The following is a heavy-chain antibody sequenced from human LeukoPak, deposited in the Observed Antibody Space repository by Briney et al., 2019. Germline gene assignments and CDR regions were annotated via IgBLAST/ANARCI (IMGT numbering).Heavy chain of an antibody. Sequence: SETLSLTCAVSGASISSHYWSWIRQPPGKGLEWIGYTSGSISDNPSLKSRVAVSVDPPQNHVSLSLTSATAADTAVYHCARVLAIFGLDTTDFYMDVWGKGTTVTVSS. CDR2: TSGSI. V-gene: IGHV4-59*11. D-gene: IGHD3/OR15-3a*01. CDR3: ARVLAIFGLDTTDFYMDV. J-gene: IGHJ6*03. CDR1: GASISSHY.